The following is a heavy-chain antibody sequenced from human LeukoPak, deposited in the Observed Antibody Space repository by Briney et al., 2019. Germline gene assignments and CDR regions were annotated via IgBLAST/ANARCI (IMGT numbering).Heavy chain of an antibody. J-gene: IGHJ4*02. V-gene: IGHV3-30*18. CDR3: AKDYSNYCDY. CDR1: GFTFSSYG. Sequence: GRSLRLSCAASGFTFSSYGMHWVRQAPGKGLEWVAVISYDGSNKYYADSVKGRFTISRDNSKNTLYLQMNSPRAEDTAVYYCAKDYSNYCDYWGQGTLVTVSS. CDR2: ISYDGSNK. D-gene: IGHD4-11*01.